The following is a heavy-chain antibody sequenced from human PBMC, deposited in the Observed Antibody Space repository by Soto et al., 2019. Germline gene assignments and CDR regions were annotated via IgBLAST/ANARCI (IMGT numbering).Heavy chain of an antibody. D-gene: IGHD5-18*01. CDR2: ISYDGSNK. CDR3: AREVTAPGDY. CDR1: GFTFSSYA. Sequence: QVQLVESGGGVVQPGRSLRLSCAASGFTFSSYAMHWVRQAPGKGLEWVAVISYDGSNKYYADSVKGRFTISRDNSKNTLYLQMNSLRAEDTAVYYCAREVTAPGDYWGQGTLVTVSS. J-gene: IGHJ4*02. V-gene: IGHV3-30-3*01.